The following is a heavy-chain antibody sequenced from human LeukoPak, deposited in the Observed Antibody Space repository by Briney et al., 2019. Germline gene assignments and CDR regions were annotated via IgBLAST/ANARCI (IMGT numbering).Heavy chain of an antibody. CDR3: AKGTLDIVVVPAAPKVYYFDY. Sequence: GVSLRLSCAVSGFAFGSEAMSWVRQSPARGREWVASISPGGGTTYYADYVKGRFTISRDNSKNSLFVQMNSLRAEDTAVYYCAKGTLDIVVVPAAPKVYYFDYWGQGTLVTVSS. J-gene: IGHJ4*02. D-gene: IGHD2-2*01. CDR1: GFAFGSEA. CDR2: ISPGGGTT. V-gene: IGHV3-23*01.